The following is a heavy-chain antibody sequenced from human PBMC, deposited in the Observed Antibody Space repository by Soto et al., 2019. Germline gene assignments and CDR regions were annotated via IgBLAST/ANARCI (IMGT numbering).Heavy chain of an antibody. D-gene: IGHD3-3*01. CDR2: IYPGDSDT. Sequence: PGESLKISCKGSGYSFTTYWIGWVRQVPGKGLEWVGIIYPGDSDTRYSPSFQGQVTISADKSISTAYLQWSSLKASDTAMYYCAKIFFARPYYYYYMDVWGKGTTVTVSS. V-gene: IGHV5-51*01. CDR3: AKIFFARPYYYYYMDV. CDR1: GYSFTTYW. J-gene: IGHJ6*03.